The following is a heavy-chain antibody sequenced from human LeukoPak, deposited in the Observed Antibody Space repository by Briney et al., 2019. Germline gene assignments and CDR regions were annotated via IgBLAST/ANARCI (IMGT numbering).Heavy chain of an antibody. J-gene: IGHJ4*02. Sequence: HPGGSLRLSCAASGFTFSSYEMNWVRQAPGKGLEWVSYISSSGSTIYYADSVKGRFTISRDNAKNSLYLQMNSLRAEDTAVYYCARGHLRYSSGWYKLGNFDYWGQGTLVTVSS. CDR2: ISSSGSTI. D-gene: IGHD6-19*01. CDR3: ARGHLRYSSGWYKLGNFDY. CDR1: GFTFSSYE. V-gene: IGHV3-48*03.